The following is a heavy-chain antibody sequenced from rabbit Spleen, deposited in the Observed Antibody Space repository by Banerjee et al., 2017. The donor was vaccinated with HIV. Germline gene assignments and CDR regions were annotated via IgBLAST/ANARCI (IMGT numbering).Heavy chain of an antibody. V-gene: IGHV1S40*01. CDR3: ARDAGTSFSTYGMDL. Sequence: QSLEESGGGLVKPGASLTLTCKASGFSFSSGYDMCWVRQAPGKGLEWIACIYAGSSSSTYSATWAKGRFTLSKTSSTTVTLQMTSLTVADTATYFCARDAGTSFSTYGMDLWGPGTSSPS. CDR2: IYAGSSSST. CDR1: GFSFSSGYD. J-gene: IGHJ6*01. D-gene: IGHD8-1*01.